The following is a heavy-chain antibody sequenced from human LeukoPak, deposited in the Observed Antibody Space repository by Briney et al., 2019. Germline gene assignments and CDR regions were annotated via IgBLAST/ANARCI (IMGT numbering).Heavy chain of an antibody. CDR1: GDSISSGDYY. Sequence: SETLSLTCTVSGDSISSGDYYWSWIRQPAGKGLEWIGRISSSESTNYNPSLKSRVTISVDKSKNQFSLKLSSVTAADTAVYYCARDSNMDVWGKGTTVTVSS. V-gene: IGHV4-61*02. CDR2: ISSSEST. CDR3: ARDSNMDV. J-gene: IGHJ6*03.